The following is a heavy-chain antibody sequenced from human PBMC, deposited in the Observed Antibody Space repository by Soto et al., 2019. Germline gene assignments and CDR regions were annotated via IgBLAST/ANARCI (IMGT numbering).Heavy chain of an antibody. CDR3: AREGGRRMVRGYQGAFDI. CDR1: GFTFSSYA. D-gene: IGHD3-10*01. Sequence: QVPLVESGGGVVQPGRSLRLSCAASGFTFSSYAMHWVRQAPGKGLEWVAVISYDGSNKYYADSVKGRFTISRDNSKNTVDPQMITLRAEGTAVYYCAREGGRRMVRGYQGAFDICGQGTMVTVSS. V-gene: IGHV3-30-3*01. J-gene: IGHJ3*02. CDR2: ISYDGSNK.